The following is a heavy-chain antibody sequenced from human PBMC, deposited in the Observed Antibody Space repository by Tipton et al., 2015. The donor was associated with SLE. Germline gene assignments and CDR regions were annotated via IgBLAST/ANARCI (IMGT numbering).Heavy chain of an antibody. V-gene: IGHV4-59*08. J-gene: IGHJ4*02. CDR2: IYYSGST. Sequence: LRLSCTVSGGSISSYYWSWIRQPPGKGLEWIGYIYYSGSTNYNPSLKSRVTISVDTSKNQFSLKLSSVTAADTAVYYCARTSSGWYYFDYWGQGTLVTVSS. CDR1: GGSISSYY. CDR3: ARTSSGWYYFDY. D-gene: IGHD6-19*01.